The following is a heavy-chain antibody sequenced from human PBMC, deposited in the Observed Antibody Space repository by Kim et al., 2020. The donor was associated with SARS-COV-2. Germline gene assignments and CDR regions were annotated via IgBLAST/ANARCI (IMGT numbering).Heavy chain of an antibody. CDR1: GFTFSSYG. Sequence: GGSLRLSCAASGFTFSSYGMHWVRQAPGKGLEWVAVIWYDGSNQYYADSVKGRFTISRDNSKNTLHLQMNSLRAEDTAVYYCARAGYRSSTSCSKFYYYGMDVWGQGTTVTVSS. D-gene: IGHD2-2*01. CDR3: ARAGYRSSTSCSKFYYYGMDV. V-gene: IGHV3-33*01. CDR2: IWYDGSNQ. J-gene: IGHJ6*02.